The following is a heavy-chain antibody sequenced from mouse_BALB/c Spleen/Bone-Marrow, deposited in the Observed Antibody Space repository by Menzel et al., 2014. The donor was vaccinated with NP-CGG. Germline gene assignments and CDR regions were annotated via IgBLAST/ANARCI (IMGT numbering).Heavy chain of an antibody. V-gene: IGHV1S81*02. CDR2: INPSNGGT. Sequence: VQLQQSGAELVKPGASVKLSCKASGYTFTSYYMYWVKQRPGQGLEWIGGINPSNGGTNFNEKFKSMATLTVDKSSSTAYMQLSSLTSEDSAVYYCTRDHYYYGSSYWYFDVWGAGTTVTVSS. CDR1: GYTFTSYY. J-gene: IGHJ1*01. CDR3: TRDHYYYGSSYWYFDV. D-gene: IGHD1-1*01.